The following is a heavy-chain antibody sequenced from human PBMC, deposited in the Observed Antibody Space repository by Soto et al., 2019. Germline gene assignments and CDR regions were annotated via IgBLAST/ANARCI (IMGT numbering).Heavy chain of an antibody. V-gene: IGHV4-4*02. Sequence: SETLSLTCAVSGGSFTSNNWWTWVRQPPGQGLEWIGEIYRTGSTNYNPSLKSRVTISLDKSENQFSLKVTSLTAEDTAVYYCARSGNTFERVVWGRGTLVTVSS. CDR2: IYRTGST. D-gene: IGHD3-16*01. CDR3: ARSGNTFERVV. J-gene: IGHJ4*02. CDR1: GGSFTSNNW.